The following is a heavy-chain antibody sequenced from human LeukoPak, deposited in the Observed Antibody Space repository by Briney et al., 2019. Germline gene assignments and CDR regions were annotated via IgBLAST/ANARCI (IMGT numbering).Heavy chain of an antibody. J-gene: IGHJ4*02. CDR3: ASAGYCSSTSCYYFDY. V-gene: IGHV3-7*01. D-gene: IGHD2-2*01. CDR2: IKQDGSEK. CDR1: GFTFSSYW. Sequence: GGSLRLSCAASGFTFSSYWMSWVRQAPGKGLEWVANIKQDGSEKYYVDSVKGRFTISRDNAKNSLYLQMNSLRAEDTAVYYCASAGYCSSTSCYYFDYWGQGTLVTVSS.